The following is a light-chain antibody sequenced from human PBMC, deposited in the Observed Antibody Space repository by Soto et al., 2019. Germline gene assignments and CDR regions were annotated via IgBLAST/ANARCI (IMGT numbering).Light chain of an antibody. J-gene: IGLJ2*01. CDR3: QSYDSSNQV. Sequence: NFMLTQPHSVSESPGKTVTISCTRSSGSIASNYVQWYQQRPGSSPTTVIYEDNRRPSEVPDRFSGSIDSSSNSASLTISGLKTEDEADYYCQSYDSSNQVFGGGTKLTVL. CDR2: EDN. CDR1: SGSIASNY. V-gene: IGLV6-57*01.